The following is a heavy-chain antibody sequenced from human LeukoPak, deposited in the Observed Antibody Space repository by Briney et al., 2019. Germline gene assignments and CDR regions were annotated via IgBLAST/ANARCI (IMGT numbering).Heavy chain of an antibody. J-gene: IGHJ6*02. CDR3: AKGEPYYDFWSGYYVEARPYYYGMDV. D-gene: IGHD3-3*01. CDR2: ISGSGGST. CDR1: GFTFSSYA. Sequence: GGSLRLSCAASGFTFSSYAMGWVRQAPGKGLEWVSAISGSGGSTYYADSVKGRFTISRDNSKNTLYLQMNSLRAEDTAVYYCAKGEPYYDFWSGYYVEARPYYYGMDVWGQGTTVTVSS. V-gene: IGHV3-23*01.